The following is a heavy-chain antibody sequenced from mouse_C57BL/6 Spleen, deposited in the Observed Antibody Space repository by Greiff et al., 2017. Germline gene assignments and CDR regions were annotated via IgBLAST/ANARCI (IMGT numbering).Heavy chain of an antibody. V-gene: IGHV5-4*01. J-gene: IGHJ4*01. Sequence: EVMLVESGGGLVKPGGSLKLSCAASGFTFSSYAMSWVRQTPEKRLEWVATISDGGSYTYYPDNVKGRFTISRDNAKNNLYLQMSHLKSKDTAMYYCARDGEAYAMDYWGQGTSVTVSS. CDR1: GFTFSSYA. CDR3: ARDGEAYAMDY. CDR2: ISDGGSYT.